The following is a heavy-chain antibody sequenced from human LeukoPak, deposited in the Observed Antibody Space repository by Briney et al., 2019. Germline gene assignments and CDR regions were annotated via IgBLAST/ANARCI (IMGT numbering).Heavy chain of an antibody. CDR3: AKGKWYLLRALDY. V-gene: IGHV3-9*01. D-gene: IGHD1-26*01. Sequence: GISWNSGSIGYPDSVKGRFTISRDNAKNSLYLQMNSLRGEDTAFYYCAKGKWYLLRALDYWGQGTLVTVSS. J-gene: IGHJ4*02. CDR2: ISWNSGSI.